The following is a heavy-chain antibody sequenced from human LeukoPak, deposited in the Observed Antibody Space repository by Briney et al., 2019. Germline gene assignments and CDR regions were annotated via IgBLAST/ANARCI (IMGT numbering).Heavy chain of an antibody. D-gene: IGHD3-22*01. CDR3: AKDISRQIVVADY. V-gene: IGHV3-9*01. Sequence: GRSLRLSCAASGFTFDDYAMHWVRQAPGKGLEWVSGISWNSGSIGYADSVKGRFTISRDNAKNSLYLQMNSLRAEDTALYYCAKDISRQIVVADYWGQGTLVTVSS. CDR1: GFTFDDYA. CDR2: ISWNSGSI. J-gene: IGHJ4*02.